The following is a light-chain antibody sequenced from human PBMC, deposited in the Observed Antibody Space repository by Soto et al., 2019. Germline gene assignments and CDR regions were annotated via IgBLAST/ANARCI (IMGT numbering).Light chain of an antibody. J-gene: IGKJ1*01. V-gene: IGKV2-30*01. CDR2: KVS. CDR3: MQGVYWPPGRA. CDR1: RSLLYSDGNTY. Sequence: DVVMTQSPLSLPVTLGQPASISCRSSRSLLYSDGNTYLNWFQQRPGQPPRRLIYKVSNRDSGVPDRFSGSGTHTDCTLKISRVEAEDVGVYYCMQGVYWPPGRAFGQGTKVEIK.